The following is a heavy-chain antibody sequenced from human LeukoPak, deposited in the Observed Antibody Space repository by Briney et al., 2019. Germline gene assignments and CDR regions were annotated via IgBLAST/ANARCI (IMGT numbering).Heavy chain of an antibody. CDR3: ARESDKGLSYYFDY. CDR2: INHSGST. Sequence: SETLSLTCAVYGVSFSGYYWSWIRQPPGKGLEWIGEINHSGSTNYNPSLKSRVTISVDTSKKQFSLKLSSVTAADTAVYYCARESDKGLSYYFDYWGQGTLVTVSS. V-gene: IGHV4-34*01. CDR1: GVSFSGYY. D-gene: IGHD3-9*01. J-gene: IGHJ4*02.